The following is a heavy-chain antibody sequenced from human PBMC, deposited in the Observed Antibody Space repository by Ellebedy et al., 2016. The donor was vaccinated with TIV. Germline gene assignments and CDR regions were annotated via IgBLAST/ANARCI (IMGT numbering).Heavy chain of an antibody. J-gene: IGHJ5*02. CDR3: ARDRALQQQLGDNWFDP. CDR1: GGTFSSYA. Sequence: ASVKVSCKASGGTFSSYAISWVRQAPGQGLEWMGRIIPILGIANYAQKFQGRVTITADKSTSTAYMELRSLRSDDTAVYYCARDRALQQQLGDNWFDPWGQGTLVTVSS. V-gene: IGHV1-69*04. D-gene: IGHD6-13*01. CDR2: IIPILGIA.